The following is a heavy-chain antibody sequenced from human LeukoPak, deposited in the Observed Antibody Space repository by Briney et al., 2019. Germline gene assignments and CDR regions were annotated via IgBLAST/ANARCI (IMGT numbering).Heavy chain of an antibody. J-gene: IGHJ4*02. CDR3: TKVRDRLSSFYPAA. CDR1: GYTFTDYY. D-gene: IGHD6-13*01. Sequence: GASVKVSCKASGYTFTDYYIHWVRQAPGQGLEWMGWINPHSGGRNSAQKFQGRVTMTRDTSINTAYLELSGLTSDDTAMYYCTKVRDRLSSFYPAAWGQGTLVTVSS. CDR2: INPHSGGR. V-gene: IGHV1-2*02.